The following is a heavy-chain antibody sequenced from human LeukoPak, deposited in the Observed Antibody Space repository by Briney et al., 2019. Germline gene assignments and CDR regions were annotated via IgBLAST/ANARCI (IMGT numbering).Heavy chain of an antibody. CDR3: ARNSEVGATH. CDR1: GYTFTSYG. CDR2: INPNSGGT. Sequence: ASVKVSFKASGYTFTSYGISWVRQAPGQGLEWMGWINPNSGGTNYAQKFQGRVTMTRDTSISTAYMELSRLRSDDMAVYYCARNSEVGATHWGQGTLVTVSS. D-gene: IGHD1-26*01. V-gene: IGHV1-2*02. J-gene: IGHJ4*02.